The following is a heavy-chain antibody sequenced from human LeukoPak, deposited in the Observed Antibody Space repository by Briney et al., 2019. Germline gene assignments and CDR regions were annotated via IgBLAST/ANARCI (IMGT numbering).Heavy chain of an antibody. D-gene: IGHD5-18*01. CDR2: IDNDGRDA. J-gene: IGHJ4*02. CDR1: GFTFGNYW. CDR3: VRGGGWDTTAMVTHHFDA. V-gene: IGHV3-74*01. Sequence: GGPLRLSCAASGFTFGNYWMHWVRQSPGKGLVWVSRIDNDGRDARYADSVTGRFTISRDNAKNTLYLQMNSLRAEDTATYYCVRGGGWDTTAMVTHHFDAWGQGTLVTVSS.